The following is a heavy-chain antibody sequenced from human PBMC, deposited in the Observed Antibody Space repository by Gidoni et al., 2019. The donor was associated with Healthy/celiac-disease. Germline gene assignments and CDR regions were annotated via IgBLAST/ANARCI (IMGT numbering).Heavy chain of an antibody. V-gene: IGHV1-69*01. Sequence: QVQLVQSGAEVKKPGPSVRVSCKASGGPSSTYAISWVRQAPGQGLEWMGGIIPIFGTANYAQKFQGRVTITADESTSTAYMELSSLRSEDTAVYYCARSSYYGSGSRTYYYYGMDVWGQGTTVTVSS. J-gene: IGHJ6*02. D-gene: IGHD3-10*01. CDR3: ARSSYYGSGSRTYYYYGMDV. CDR2: IIPIFGTA. CDR1: GGPSSTYA.